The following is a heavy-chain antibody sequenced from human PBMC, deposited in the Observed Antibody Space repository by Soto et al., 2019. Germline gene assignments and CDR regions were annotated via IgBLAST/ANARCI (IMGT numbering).Heavy chain of an antibody. J-gene: IGHJ4*02. CDR3: ARDDFWSGALKSKNSKNFDY. D-gene: IGHD3-3*01. CDR1: GFTFSSYS. Sequence: EVQLVESGGGLVQPGGSLRLSCAASGFTFSSYSMNWVRQAPGKRLEWVSYISSSSSTIYYADSVKGRFTISRDNAKNSLYLQMNSLRDEDTAVYYCARDDFWSGALKSKNSKNFDYWGQGTLVTVSS. CDR2: ISSSSSTI. V-gene: IGHV3-48*02.